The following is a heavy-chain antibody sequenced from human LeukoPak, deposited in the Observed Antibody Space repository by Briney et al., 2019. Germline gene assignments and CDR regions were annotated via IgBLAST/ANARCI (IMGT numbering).Heavy chain of an antibody. J-gene: IGHJ2*01. V-gene: IGHV4-59*11. D-gene: IGHD3-16*01. CDR1: GGSTSFHY. CDR3: ARGGVWYFDL. CDR2: IHLSGST. Sequence: SETLSLTCTVSGGSTSFHYWSWIRQPPGKGLDWIGYIHLSGSTYYDPSLRSRVTISGDTSKNQFSLRLNSVTAADTAVYYCARGGVWYFDLWGRGTLVTVSS.